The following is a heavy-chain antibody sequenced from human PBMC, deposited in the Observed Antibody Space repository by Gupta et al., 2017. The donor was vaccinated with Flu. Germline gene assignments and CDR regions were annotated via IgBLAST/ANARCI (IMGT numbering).Heavy chain of an antibody. J-gene: IGHJ4*02. D-gene: IGHD5-12*01. V-gene: IGHV3-23*01. CDR3: AKGRTRDGYTNHY. CDR2: ISGSGGST. Sequence: RQAPGKGLEWVSAISGSGGSTYYADSVKGRFTISRDNSKNTLYLQMNSLRAEDTAVYYCAKGRTRDGYTNHYWGQGTLVTVSS.